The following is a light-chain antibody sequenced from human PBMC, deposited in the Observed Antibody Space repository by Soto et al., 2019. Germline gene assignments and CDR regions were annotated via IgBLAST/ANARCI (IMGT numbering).Light chain of an antibody. V-gene: IGKV3-15*01. Sequence: EIVMTQSPATLSVSPGERATLSCRASQSVSSKLAWYQQKPGQAPWLLIYGASIRATGIPARFSGSGSGTEFTLTISSLQSEDFAVYYCQQYNKWPPITFGQGTRLEIK. CDR3: QQYNKWPPIT. CDR2: GAS. J-gene: IGKJ5*01. CDR1: QSVSSK.